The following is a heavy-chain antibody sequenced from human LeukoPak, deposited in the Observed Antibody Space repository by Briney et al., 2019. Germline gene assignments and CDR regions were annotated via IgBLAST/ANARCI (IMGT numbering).Heavy chain of an antibody. J-gene: IGHJ6*03. CDR3: ARMLRGVVYYYYYMDV. Sequence: GASVKVSCKASGYTFTSYDINWVRQATGQGLEWMGWMNPNSGNTGYAQKFQGRVTMTRNTSISTAYMELSSLRSEDTAVYYCARMLRGVVYYYYYMDVWGKGTTVTISS. CDR2: MNPNSGNT. V-gene: IGHV1-8*02. D-gene: IGHD3-10*01. CDR1: GYTFTSYD.